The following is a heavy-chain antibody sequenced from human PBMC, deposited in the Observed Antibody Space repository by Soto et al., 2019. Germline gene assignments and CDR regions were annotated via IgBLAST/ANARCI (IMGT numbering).Heavy chain of an antibody. CDR2: IIPIFGTA. V-gene: IGHV1-69*06. D-gene: IGHD5-12*01. J-gene: IGHJ4*02. CDR1: GGTFSSYA. CDR3: AQNLRDGYNYWRGFDY. Sequence: QVQLVQSGAEVKKPGSSVKVSCKASGGTFSSYAISWVRQAPGQGLEWMGGIIPIFGTANYAQKFQGRVTITADKSTSTAYMELSSLRSEDTALYYCAQNLRDGYNYWRGFDYWGQGTLVTVSS.